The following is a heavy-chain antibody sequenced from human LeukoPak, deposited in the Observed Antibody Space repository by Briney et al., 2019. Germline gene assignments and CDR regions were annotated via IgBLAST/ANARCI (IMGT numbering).Heavy chain of an antibody. V-gene: IGHV1-8*02. Sequence: ASVKVSCKASGYTFTSYGISWVRQAPGQGLEWMGWMNPNSGNTGYAQKFQGRVTMTRNTSISTAYMELSSLRSEDTAVYYCARDQGYYGSGSPNEPDWGQGTLVTVSS. D-gene: IGHD3-10*01. CDR2: MNPNSGNT. J-gene: IGHJ4*02. CDR1: GYTFTSYG. CDR3: ARDQGYYGSGSPNEPD.